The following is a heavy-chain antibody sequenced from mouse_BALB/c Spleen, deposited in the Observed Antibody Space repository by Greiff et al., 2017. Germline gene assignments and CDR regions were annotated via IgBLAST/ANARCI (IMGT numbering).Heavy chain of an antibody. D-gene: IGHD1-1*01. V-gene: IGHV1S137*01. CDR3: ARGVYYYGSRRYFDY. J-gene: IGHJ2*01. CDR2: ISTYYGDA. Sequence: QVHVKQSGAELVRPGVSVKISCKGSGYTFTDYAMHWVKQSHAKSLEWIGVISTYYGDASYNQKFKGKATMTVDKSSSTAYMELARLTSEDSAIYYCARGVYYYGSRRYFDYWGQGTTLTVSS. CDR1: GYTFTDYA.